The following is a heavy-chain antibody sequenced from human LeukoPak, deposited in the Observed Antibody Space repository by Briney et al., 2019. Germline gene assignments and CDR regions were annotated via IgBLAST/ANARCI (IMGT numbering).Heavy chain of an antibody. J-gene: IGHJ3*02. V-gene: IGHV3-7*03. CDR3: AREGGATGTMDAGSYDAFDI. Sequence: GGSLRLSCAASGFTFSNYWMSWVRQAPGMGLEWVANIKPDGSEKYYVDSVKGRFTISRDNAKNSLYLQMNSLRADDTAVYYCAREGGATGTMDAGSYDAFDIWGQGTMVTVSS. CDR2: IKPDGSEK. D-gene: IGHD1-7*01. CDR1: GFTFSNYW.